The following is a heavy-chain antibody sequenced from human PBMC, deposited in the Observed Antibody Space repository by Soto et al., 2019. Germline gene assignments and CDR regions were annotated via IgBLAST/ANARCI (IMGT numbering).Heavy chain of an antibody. CDR2: IYYSGST. Sequence: QLQLQESGPGLVKPSETLSLTCTVSGGSISSSXXXXAWIRQPPGKGLEWIGSIYYSGSTYYNPSLKSRVTISVDTSKNQFSLKLSSVTAADTAVYYCTGESDGDYFDSWGQGTLVTVSS. V-gene: IGHV4-39*01. CDR1: GGSISSSXXX. J-gene: IGHJ4*02. CDR3: TGESDGDYFDS. D-gene: IGHD7-27*01.